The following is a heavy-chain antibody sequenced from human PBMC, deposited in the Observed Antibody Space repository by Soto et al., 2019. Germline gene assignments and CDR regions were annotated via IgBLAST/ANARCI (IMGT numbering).Heavy chain of an antibody. Sequence: PGGSLRLSCVASGFAFSDRAMHWVRQAPGKGREWLAIIWRDGSERFYAGSVKGRFTISRDNSKNTVYLQMNSLSAEDTAMYYCARALFPDEVIYAMDVWGQGTAVTVSS. D-gene: IGHD3-22*01. CDR3: ARALFPDEVIYAMDV. V-gene: IGHV3-33*01. J-gene: IGHJ6*02. CDR1: GFAFSDRA. CDR2: IWRDGSER.